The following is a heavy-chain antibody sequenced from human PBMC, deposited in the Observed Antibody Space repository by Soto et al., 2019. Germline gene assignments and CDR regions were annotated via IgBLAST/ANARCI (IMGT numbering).Heavy chain of an antibody. CDR1: GFSLSTGGRG. V-gene: IGHV2-5*01. CDR2: IYWNDDE. CDR3: PHRGYGDYDQGNWFDP. Sequence: QITLKESGPRLVKPTQTLTLTCTFSGFSLSTGGRGVGWIRQPPGKALEWLALIYWNDDERYSPSLKSRLTITKDTSKNQVVITMTNMDPVDTGTYYCPHRGYGDYDQGNWFDPWGQGTLVTVSS. D-gene: IGHD4-17*01. J-gene: IGHJ5*02.